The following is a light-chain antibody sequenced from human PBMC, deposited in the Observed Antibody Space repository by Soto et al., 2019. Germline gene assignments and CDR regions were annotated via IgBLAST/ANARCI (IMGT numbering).Light chain of an antibody. CDR2: EVI. Sequence: QSALTQPPSASGSPGQSVTISCTGTSSDVGGYNYVSWYQQHPGKAPKVMIYEVIKRPSGVPDRFSGSKSGNTASLTVSGLQAEDEADYCCSSYAGNINYWVFGGGTKQTVL. CDR3: SSYAGNINYWV. V-gene: IGLV2-8*01. J-gene: IGLJ3*02. CDR1: SSDVGGYNY.